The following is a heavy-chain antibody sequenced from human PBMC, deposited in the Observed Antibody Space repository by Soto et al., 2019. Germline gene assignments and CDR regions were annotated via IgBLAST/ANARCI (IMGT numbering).Heavy chain of an antibody. CDR2: ISYDGSNK. V-gene: IGHV3-30-3*01. Sequence: GSLRLSCAASGFTFSSYAMHWVRQAPGKGLEWVAVISYDGSNKYYADSVKGRFTISRDNSKNTLYLQMNSLRAEDTAVYYCATLPEYVRRHTYYYYYGMDVWGQGTTVTVSS. CDR1: GFTFSSYA. D-gene: IGHD1-1*01. J-gene: IGHJ6*02. CDR3: ATLPEYVRRHTYYYYYGMDV.